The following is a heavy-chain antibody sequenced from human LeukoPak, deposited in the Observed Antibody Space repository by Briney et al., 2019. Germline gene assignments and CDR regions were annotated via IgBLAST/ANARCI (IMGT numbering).Heavy chain of an antibody. CDR2: IYHSGST. CDR1: GYSISSGYY. D-gene: IGHD3-10*01. Sequence: SETLSLTCTVSGYSISSGYYWGWIRQPPGKGLEWIGSIYHSGSTYYNPSLKSRVTISVDTSKNQFSLKLSSVTAADTAVYYCARDPHYYGSGSYRLNWFDPWGQGTLVTVSS. V-gene: IGHV4-38-2*02. CDR3: ARDPHYYGSGSYRLNWFDP. J-gene: IGHJ5*02.